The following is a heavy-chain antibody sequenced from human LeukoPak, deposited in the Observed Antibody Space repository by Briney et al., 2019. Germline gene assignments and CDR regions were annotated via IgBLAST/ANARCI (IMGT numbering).Heavy chain of an antibody. CDR2: IYYSGST. V-gene: IGHV4-39*01. Sequence: SETLSLTCTVSGGSISSSSYYWGWIRQPPGKGLEWIGRIYYSGSTYYNPSLKSRVTISVDTSKNQFSLKLSSVTAADTAVYYCARGLRWGLLRYTSRYFDYWGQGTLVTVSS. D-gene: IGHD3-9*01. J-gene: IGHJ4*02. CDR3: ARGLRWGLLRYTSRYFDY. CDR1: GGSISSSSYY.